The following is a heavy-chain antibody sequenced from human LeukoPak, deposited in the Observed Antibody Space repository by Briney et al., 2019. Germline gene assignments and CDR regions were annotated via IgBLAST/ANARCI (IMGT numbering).Heavy chain of an antibody. Sequence: PGGSLRLSCAASGFSFSSYWMHWVRQAPGKGLAWVARISPDGSSALSADSVRGRFTISRDNADNTLYLQLNSLRAEDTAVYYCARVSFCPRCHFDYWGQGTLVTVSS. CDR2: ISPDGSSA. V-gene: IGHV3-74*03. CDR1: GFSFSSYW. D-gene: IGHD2/OR15-2a*01. CDR3: ARVSFCPRCHFDY. J-gene: IGHJ4*02.